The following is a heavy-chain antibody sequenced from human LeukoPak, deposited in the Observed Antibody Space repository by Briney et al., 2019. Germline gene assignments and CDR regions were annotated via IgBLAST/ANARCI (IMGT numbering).Heavy chain of an antibody. CDR2: IYTSGST. Sequence: SETLSLTCTVSGGSISSSSFYWGWIRQPAGKGLEWIGRIYTSGSTTYNPSLKSRVTMSVDTSKSQFSLNLMSVTAADTAVYYCARGSFRSSGYYLPLAGGYMDVWGKGTTVTVSS. CDR3: ARGSFRSSGYYLPLAGGYMDV. J-gene: IGHJ6*03. CDR1: GGSISSSSFY. V-gene: IGHV4-61*02. D-gene: IGHD3-22*01.